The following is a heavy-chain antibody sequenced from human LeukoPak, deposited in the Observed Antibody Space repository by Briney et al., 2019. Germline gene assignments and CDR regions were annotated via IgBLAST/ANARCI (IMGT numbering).Heavy chain of an antibody. CDR2: INHSGST. V-gene: IGHV4-34*01. CDR3: ARLLQSVIVVRYFDY. D-gene: IGHD3-22*01. CDR1: GGSFSGYY. J-gene: IGHJ4*02. Sequence: KPSETLSLTCAVYGGSFSGYYWSWIRQPPGKGLEWIGEINHSGSTNYNPSLKSRVTISVDTSKNQFSLKLSSVTAADTAVYYCARLLQSVIVVRYFDYWGQGALVTVSS.